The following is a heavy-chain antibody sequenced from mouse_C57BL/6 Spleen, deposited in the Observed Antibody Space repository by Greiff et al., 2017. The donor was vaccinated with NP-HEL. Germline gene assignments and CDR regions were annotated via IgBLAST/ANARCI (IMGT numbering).Heavy chain of an antibody. CDR2: INPKNGGT. D-gene: IGHD2-5*01. V-gene: IGHV1-26*01. CDR3: ARSYYSNYGYWYFDV. CDR1: GYTFTDYY. Sequence: EVQLQQSGPELVKPGASVKISCKASGYTFTDYYMNWVKQSHGKSLEWIGDINPKNGGTSYNQKFKGKATLTVDKSSSPAYMELRSLTSEDSAVYYCARSYYSNYGYWYFDVWGTGTTVTVSS. J-gene: IGHJ1*03.